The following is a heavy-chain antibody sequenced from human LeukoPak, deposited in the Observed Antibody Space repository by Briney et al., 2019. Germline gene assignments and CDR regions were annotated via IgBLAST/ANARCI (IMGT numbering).Heavy chain of an antibody. Sequence: GRSLRLSCAASGFTFSSYAMHWVRQAPGKGLEWVAVISYDGSNKYYADSVKGRFTISRDSSKNTLYLQMNSLRAEDTAVYYCARVGFDENRDAFDIWGQGTMVTVSS. CDR2: ISYDGSNK. CDR1: GFTFSSYA. V-gene: IGHV3-30-3*01. D-gene: IGHD2/OR15-2a*01. CDR3: ARVGFDENRDAFDI. J-gene: IGHJ3*02.